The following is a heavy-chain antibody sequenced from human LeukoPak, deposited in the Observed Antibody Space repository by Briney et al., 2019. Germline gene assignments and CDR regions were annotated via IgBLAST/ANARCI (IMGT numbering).Heavy chain of an antibody. J-gene: IGHJ6*03. V-gene: IGHV4-61*02. CDR1: GGSISSGSYY. CDR2: IYTSGST. D-gene: IGHD3-10*01. Sequence: SETLSLTCTVSGGSISSGSYYWSWIRQPAGKGLEWIGRIYTSGSTNYNPSLKSRVTISVDTSKNQFSLKLSSVTAADTAVYYCARVARELRLQPKKGDYYYYYMDVWGKGTTVTISS. CDR3: ARVARELRLQPKKGDYYYYYMDV.